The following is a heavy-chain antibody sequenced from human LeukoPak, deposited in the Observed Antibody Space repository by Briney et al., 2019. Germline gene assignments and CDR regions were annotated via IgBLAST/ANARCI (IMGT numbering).Heavy chain of an antibody. Sequence: SETLSLTCTVSGGSISSSSYYWGWIRQPPGKGLERIGSIYYSGSTYYNPSLKSRVTISVDTSKNQFSLKLSSVTAADTAVYYCARVMVRGVPFDYWGQGTLVTVSS. CDR3: ARVMVRGVPFDY. D-gene: IGHD3-10*01. CDR1: GGSISSSSYY. CDR2: IYYSGST. V-gene: IGHV4-39*07. J-gene: IGHJ4*02.